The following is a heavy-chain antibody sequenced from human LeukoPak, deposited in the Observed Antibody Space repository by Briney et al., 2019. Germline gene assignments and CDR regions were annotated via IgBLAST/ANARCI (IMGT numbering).Heavy chain of an antibody. J-gene: IGHJ6*03. CDR1: VYTFTSYD. Sequence: ASVKVSCKASVYTFTSYDINWVRQATRQGLEWMGWMNPYNGNTGYAQKFEGRVIMTRDTSISTAYLELSSLTSEDTAVYYCARSAVNLHPNHYYYMDVWGKGTTVTVSS. CDR2: MNPYNGNT. V-gene: IGHV1-8*01. CDR3: ARSAVNLHPNHYYYMDV.